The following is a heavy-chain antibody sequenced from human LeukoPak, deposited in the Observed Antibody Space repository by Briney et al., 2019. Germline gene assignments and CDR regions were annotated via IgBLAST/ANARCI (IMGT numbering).Heavy chain of an antibody. CDR2: ISSSGSTI. CDR1: GFTFSDYY. D-gene: IGHD3-10*01. V-gene: IGHV3-11*04. J-gene: IGHJ6*04. CDR3: ARGFGELLSTLGMDV. Sequence: NSGGSLRLSCAASGFTFSDYYISWIRQAPGKGLEWVSYISSSGSTIYYADSVQGRFTISRDNAKNSLYLQMNSLRAEDTAVYYCARGFGELLSTLGMDVWGKGTTVTVSS.